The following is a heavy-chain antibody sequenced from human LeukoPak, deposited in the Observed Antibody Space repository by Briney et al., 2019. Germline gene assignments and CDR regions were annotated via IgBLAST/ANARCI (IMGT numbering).Heavy chain of an antibody. CDR1: GFTFSGSA. D-gene: IGHD2-2*01. V-gene: IGHV3-73*01. CDR2: IRTKTYSYAT. CDR3: TRLNYCDDTSCYALDY. Sequence: GGSLRLSCAASGFTFSGSAMHWVRQASGKWLEWVGRIRTKTYSYATTYAASVKGRFTISRDDSKNTVYLEMNSLKTEDTAVYFCTRLNYCDDTSCYALDYWGQGTRVTVSS. J-gene: IGHJ4*02.